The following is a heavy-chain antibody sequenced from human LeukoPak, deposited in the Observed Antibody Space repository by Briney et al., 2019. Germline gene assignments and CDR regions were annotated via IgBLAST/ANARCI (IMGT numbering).Heavy chain of an antibody. CDR1: GGSISSSSYY. V-gene: IGHV4-39*01. CDR2: IYYSGST. Sequence: PSETLSLTCTVSGGSISSSSYYWGWIRQPPGKGLEWIGSIYYSGSTYYNPSLKSRVTISVDTSKNQFSLKLSSVTAADTAVYYCARRAFPGPFDYWGQGTLVTVSS. CDR3: ARRAFPGPFDY. J-gene: IGHJ4*02.